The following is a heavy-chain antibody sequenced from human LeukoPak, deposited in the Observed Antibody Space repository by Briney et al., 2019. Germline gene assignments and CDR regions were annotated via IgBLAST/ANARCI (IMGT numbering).Heavy chain of an antibody. J-gene: IGHJ4*02. D-gene: IGHD6-6*01. CDR1: GYTFTDYY. V-gene: IGHV1-2*02. Sequence: ASVKVSCKTSGYTFTDYYVHWMRQAPGQGLEWMGWINSNSGGTSYAQKFQGRVTLTRDTPARTAFMELNRLTSDDTAVYYCARTSIAARRADFDYWGQGTVVTVSS. CDR2: INSNSGGT. CDR3: ARTSIAARRADFDY.